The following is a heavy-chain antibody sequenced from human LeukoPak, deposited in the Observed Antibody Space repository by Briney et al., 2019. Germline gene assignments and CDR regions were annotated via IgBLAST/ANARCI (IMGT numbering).Heavy chain of an antibody. D-gene: IGHD3-10*01. CDR3: ARVTSGGFDY. CDR1: GGSFSGYY. Sequence: PSETLSLTCAVYGGSFSGYYWSWIRQPPGKGLEWIGYIYYSGSTNYNPSLKSRVTISVDTSKNQFSLKLSSVTAADTAVYYCARVTSGGFDYWGQGTLVTVSS. CDR2: IYYSGST. J-gene: IGHJ4*02. V-gene: IGHV4-59*01.